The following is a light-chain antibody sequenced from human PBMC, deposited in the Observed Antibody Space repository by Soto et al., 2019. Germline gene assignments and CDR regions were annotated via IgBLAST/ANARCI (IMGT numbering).Light chain of an antibody. CDR2: KTS. CDR3: MQVTQFPYT. Sequence: DIVMTQTPLSSPVTLGQPASISCRSSQSLVHRDGNTYLSWLQQRPGQPPRLLVYKTSNRFSGVPDRFSVSGAGTDFTLKISRVEAEDVGVYYCMQVTQFPYTFGQGTKLEIK. J-gene: IGKJ2*01. V-gene: IGKV2-24*01. CDR1: QSLVHRDGNTY.